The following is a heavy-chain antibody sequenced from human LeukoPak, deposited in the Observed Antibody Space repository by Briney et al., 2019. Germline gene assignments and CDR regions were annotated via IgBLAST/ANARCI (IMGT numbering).Heavy chain of an antibody. Sequence: GASVKVFCKASGYTFTSYYMHWVRQAPAQGLEWMGIINPSGGSTSYAQKFQGRVTMTRDTSTSTVYMELSSLRSEDTAVYYCARENIVVVPAAHEYYFDYWGQGTLVTVSS. D-gene: IGHD2-2*01. CDR2: INPSGGST. J-gene: IGHJ4*02. CDR1: GYTFTSYY. CDR3: ARENIVVVPAAHEYYFDY. V-gene: IGHV1-46*01.